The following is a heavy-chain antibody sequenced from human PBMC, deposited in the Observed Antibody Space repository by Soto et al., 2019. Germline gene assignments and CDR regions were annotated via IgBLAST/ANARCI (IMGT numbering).Heavy chain of an antibody. V-gene: IGHV3-7*01. D-gene: IGHD6-19*01. CDR1: GFTFSSYW. CDR2: IKQDGSEK. CDR3: ARDYGIAVAGTQFDY. Sequence: GGSLRLSCAASGFTFSSYWMSWVRQAPGKGLEWVANIKQDGSEKYYVDSVKGRFTISRDNAKNSLYLQMNSLRAEDTAVYYCARDYGIAVAGTQFDYWGQGTLVTVSS. J-gene: IGHJ4*02.